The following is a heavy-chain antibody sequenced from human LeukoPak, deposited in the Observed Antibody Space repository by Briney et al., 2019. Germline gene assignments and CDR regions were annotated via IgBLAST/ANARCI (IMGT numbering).Heavy chain of an antibody. J-gene: IGHJ4*02. D-gene: IGHD6-19*01. CDR2: TSGSGGST. V-gene: IGHV3-23*01. Sequence: PGGSLRLSCAASGFTFSSYAMSWVRQAPGKGLEWVSATSGSGGSTNYADSVKGRFTISRDNSKNTLYLQMNSLRAEDTAVYYCAKQRHPNGWYYFNYWGQGTLVTVSS. CDR1: GFTFSSYA. CDR3: AKQRHPNGWYYFNY.